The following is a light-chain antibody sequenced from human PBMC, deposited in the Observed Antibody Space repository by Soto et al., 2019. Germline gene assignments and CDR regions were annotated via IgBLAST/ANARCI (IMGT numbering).Light chain of an antibody. V-gene: IGLV2-23*01. CDR3: GLYVGATTYV. Sequence: QSALAQPASVSGSPGQSITISCTGASGYVGTYSLVSWYQQHPGKAPKVVIYEGHKRPSGVPDRFSGSTSVNTASLTISGLQTDDEADYYCGLYVGATTYVFGTGTK. CDR2: EGH. CDR1: SGYVGTYSL. J-gene: IGLJ1*01.